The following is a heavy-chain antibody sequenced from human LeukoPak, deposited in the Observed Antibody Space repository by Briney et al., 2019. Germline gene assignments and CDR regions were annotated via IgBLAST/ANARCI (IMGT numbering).Heavy chain of an antibody. CDR1: GGTFSSYA. V-gene: IGHV1-69*05. CDR3: ARGPYYFDY. CDR2: IIPIFGTA. J-gene: IGHJ4*02. Sequence: ASVKVSCKASGGTFSSYAISWVRQAPGQGLEWMGGIIPIFGTANYAQKFQGRVTMTRDTSISTAYMELSRLRSDDTAVYYCARGPYYFDYWGQGTLVTVSS.